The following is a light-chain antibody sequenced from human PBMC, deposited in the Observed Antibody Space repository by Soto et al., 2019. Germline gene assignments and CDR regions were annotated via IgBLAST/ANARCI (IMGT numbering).Light chain of an antibody. V-gene: IGLV2-14*01. CDR2: EVS. Sequence: QSALTQPRSVSGSPGQSVTISCTGTSSDVGIYNYVSWYRQHPGKAPKLMIYEVSNRPSGVSNRFSGSKSGNTASLTISGLQAEDEADYYCSSYTSSSTPYVFGTGTKLTVL. CDR1: SSDVGIYNY. J-gene: IGLJ1*01. CDR3: SSYTSSSTPYV.